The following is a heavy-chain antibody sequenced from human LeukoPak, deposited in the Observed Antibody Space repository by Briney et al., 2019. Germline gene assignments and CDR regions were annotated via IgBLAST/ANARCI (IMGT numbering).Heavy chain of an antibody. V-gene: IGHV4-39*02. CDR2: IYYSGST. Sequence: SETLSLTCTVSGGSISSSSYYWGWIRQPPGKGLEWIGSIYYSGSTYYNPSLKSRVTISVDTSKNQFSLKLSSVTAADTAVYYCARDKESSGYYYDYYYYMDVWGKGTTVTISS. CDR1: GGSISSSSYY. J-gene: IGHJ6*03. CDR3: ARDKESSGYYYDYYYYMDV. D-gene: IGHD3-22*01.